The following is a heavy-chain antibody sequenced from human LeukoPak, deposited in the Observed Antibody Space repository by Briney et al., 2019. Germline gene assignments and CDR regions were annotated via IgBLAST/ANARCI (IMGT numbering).Heavy chain of an antibody. CDR1: GFTFNDYY. Sequence: GGSLRLSCAASGFTFNDYYMSWIRQAPGKGLEWVSYISSSGSTIYYADSVKGRFTISRDNAKNSLYLQMNSLRAEDTAVYYCAGGRYSGYDFRSWGQGTLVTVSS. V-gene: IGHV3-11*04. CDR2: ISSSGSTI. D-gene: IGHD5-12*01. CDR3: AGGRYSGYDFRS. J-gene: IGHJ5*02.